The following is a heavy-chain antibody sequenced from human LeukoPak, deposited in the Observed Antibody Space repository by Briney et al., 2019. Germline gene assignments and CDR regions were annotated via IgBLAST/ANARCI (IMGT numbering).Heavy chain of an antibody. CDR1: GFTFSSYE. Sequence: GGSLRLSCAASGFTFSSYEMNWVRQAPGKGLEWVSYISSSGSTTYYADSVKGRFTISRDNAKNSLYLQMNSLRSEDTAVYYCARDTGIVVVPAAIGPGRFDPWGQGTLVTVSS. CDR2: ISSSGSTT. D-gene: IGHD2-2*01. V-gene: IGHV3-48*03. CDR3: ARDTGIVVVPAAIGPGRFDP. J-gene: IGHJ5*02.